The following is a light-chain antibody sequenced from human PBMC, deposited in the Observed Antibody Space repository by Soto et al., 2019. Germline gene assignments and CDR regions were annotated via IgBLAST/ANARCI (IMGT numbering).Light chain of an antibody. CDR2: RAS. Sequence: VMTQSPATLSVSPGERAALSCRASQSVSSSLAWYQQKPGQAPRLLIYRASTRATGIPARFSGSGSGTEFTLSISSLQSEDFAIYYCQQYNKFPSLTFGGGTKVEIK. J-gene: IGKJ4*01. CDR3: QQYNKFPSLT. CDR1: QSVSSS. V-gene: IGKV3-15*01.